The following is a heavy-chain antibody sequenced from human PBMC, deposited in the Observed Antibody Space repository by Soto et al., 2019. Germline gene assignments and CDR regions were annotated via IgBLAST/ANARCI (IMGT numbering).Heavy chain of an antibody. J-gene: IGHJ4*02. CDR1: GFTFSSYG. D-gene: IGHD2-2*01. Sequence: PGGSLRLSCAASGFTFSSYGMHWVRQAPGKGLEWVAVIWYDGSNKYYADSVKGRFTISRDNSKNTLYRQMNSLRAEDTAVYYCARERLYCSSTSCREAYFDYWGQGTLVTVSS. CDR2: IWYDGSNK. CDR3: ARERLYCSSTSCREAYFDY. V-gene: IGHV3-33*01.